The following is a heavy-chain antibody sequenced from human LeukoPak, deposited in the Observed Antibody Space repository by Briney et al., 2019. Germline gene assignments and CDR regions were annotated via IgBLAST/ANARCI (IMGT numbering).Heavy chain of an antibody. J-gene: IGHJ4*02. Sequence: ASVKVSCKASGYTFTSYGISWVRQAPGQGLEWMGWISAYNGNTNYAQKLQGRVTMTTDTSTSTAYMELRSLRSDDTAVYYCARGPIPYDILTGPLRVWGQGTLVTVSS. CDR2: ISAYNGNT. CDR1: GYTFTSYG. CDR3: ARGPIPYDILTGPLRV. D-gene: IGHD3-9*01. V-gene: IGHV1-18*01.